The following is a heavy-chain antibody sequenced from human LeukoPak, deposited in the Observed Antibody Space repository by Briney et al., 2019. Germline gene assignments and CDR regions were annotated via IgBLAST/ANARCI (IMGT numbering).Heavy chain of an antibody. Sequence: GGSLRLSCAASGFTFSTYAMNWVRQAPGKGLEWVSSISVRSNYIYYADSVRGRFRISRDDARDSLYLQMNSLRAEDTAVYYCVRLRRNSDTSGFYYYYDFWGQGTLVTVSS. CDR1: GFTFSTYA. V-gene: IGHV3-21*01. J-gene: IGHJ4*02. CDR3: VRLRRNSDTSGFYYYYDF. D-gene: IGHD3-22*01. CDR2: ISVRSNYI.